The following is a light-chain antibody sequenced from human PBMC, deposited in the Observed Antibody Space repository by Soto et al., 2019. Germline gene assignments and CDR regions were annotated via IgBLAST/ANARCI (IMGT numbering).Light chain of an antibody. CDR2: WAS. J-gene: IGKJ1*01. Sequence: DIVMTQSPDSLAVSLGERATINCRSSQSVLSSSNSKNCLAWYQQKSGQPPKLLIYWASTRQSGVPDRFSASGSGTDFTLTISSLQAEDVAAYYCQQYGSSRWTFGQGTKVEIK. CDR1: QSVLSSSNSKNC. CDR3: QQYGSSRWT. V-gene: IGKV4-1*01.